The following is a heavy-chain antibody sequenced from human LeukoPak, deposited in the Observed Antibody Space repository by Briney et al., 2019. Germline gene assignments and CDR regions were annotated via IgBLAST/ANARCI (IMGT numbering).Heavy chain of an antibody. V-gene: IGHV3-30*02. CDR1: GFTFSNSG. J-gene: IGHJ4*02. CDR2: IRYDGSNK. Sequence: GGSLRLSCAASGFTFSNSGMHWVRQAPGKGLEWLAFIRYDGSNKYYAGSVKGRFTISRDNSKNTLNLQMSSLRVEDTAVYYCANSPGGSTGWFPDSWGQGTLVTVSS. CDR3: ANSPGGSTGWFPDS. D-gene: IGHD6-19*01.